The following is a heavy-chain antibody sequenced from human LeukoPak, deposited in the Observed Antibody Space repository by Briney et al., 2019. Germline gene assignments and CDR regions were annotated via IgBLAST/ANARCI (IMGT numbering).Heavy chain of an antibody. CDR3: ARYKYSSSFIDY. D-gene: IGHD6-19*01. CDR1: GGSISSYY. CDR2: IYYSGST. V-gene: IGHV4-59*01. Sequence: SETLSLTCTVSGGSISSYYWSWIRQPPGKGLEWIGYIYYSGSTNYNPSLKSRVTISVDTSKNQFSLKLSSVTAADTAVYYCARYKYSSSFIDYWGQGTLVTVSS. J-gene: IGHJ4*02.